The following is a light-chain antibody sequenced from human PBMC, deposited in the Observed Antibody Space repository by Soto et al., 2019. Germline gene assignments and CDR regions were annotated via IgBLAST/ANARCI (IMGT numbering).Light chain of an antibody. V-gene: IGLV1-44*01. J-gene: IGLJ3*02. CDR1: SSNIGSNT. Sequence: QSVLTQPPSASGTPGQRVTISCSGSSSNIGSNTVNWYQQLPGTATKLLIYNNYYRPSGVTDRISASKTGTSASLAISGLLSADEDDYYCAACYDSLNGPVFGGGTKLTVL. CDR2: NNY. CDR3: AACYDSLNGPV.